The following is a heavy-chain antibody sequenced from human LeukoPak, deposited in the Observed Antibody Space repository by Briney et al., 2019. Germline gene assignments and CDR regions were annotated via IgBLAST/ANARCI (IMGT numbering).Heavy chain of an antibody. Sequence: ASVKVSCKASGYTFTSYDINWVRQATGQGLEWMGWMNPNSGNTGYAQKFQGRVTMTRNTSISTAYVELSSLRSEDTAVYYCARGANQYYYDSSGSIDYWGQGTLVTVSS. CDR1: GYTFTSYD. D-gene: IGHD3-22*01. CDR2: MNPNSGNT. J-gene: IGHJ4*02. CDR3: ARGANQYYYDSSGSIDY. V-gene: IGHV1-8*01.